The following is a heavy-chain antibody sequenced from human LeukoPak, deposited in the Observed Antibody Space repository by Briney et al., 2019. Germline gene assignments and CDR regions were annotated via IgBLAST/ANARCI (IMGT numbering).Heavy chain of an antibody. CDR2: IYHSGTT. Sequence: PSETLSLTCTVSGGSISSSNWWGWVRQPPGKGLECIGEIYHSGTTNYNPSLKSRVTISVDKSKNHFSLKLSSVTAADTAVYYCARGSWFGESLDPWGQGTLVTVSS. CDR3: ARGSWFGESLDP. CDR1: GGSISSSNW. D-gene: IGHD3-10*01. J-gene: IGHJ5*02. V-gene: IGHV4-4*02.